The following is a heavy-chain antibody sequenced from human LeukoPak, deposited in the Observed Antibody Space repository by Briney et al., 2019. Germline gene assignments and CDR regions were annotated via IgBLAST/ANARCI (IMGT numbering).Heavy chain of an antibody. CDR2: ISYDGSNK. D-gene: IGHD3-22*01. CDR3: AKGGYYDSSGYGLIDY. Sequence: GGSLRLSCAASGFSFSSYGMHWVRQAPGKGLEWVAVISYDGSNKYYANSVKGQFTISGDNSKNTLYLQMNSLRAEDTAVYYCAKGGYYDSSGYGLIDYWGQGTLVTVSS. V-gene: IGHV3-30*18. CDR1: GFSFSSYG. J-gene: IGHJ4*02.